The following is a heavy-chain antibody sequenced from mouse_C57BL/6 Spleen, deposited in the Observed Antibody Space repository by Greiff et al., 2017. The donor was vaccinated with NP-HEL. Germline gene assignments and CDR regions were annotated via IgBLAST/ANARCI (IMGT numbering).Heavy chain of an antibody. CDR3: TRSYYYGSSYNWFAY. V-gene: IGHV1-15*01. Sequence: QVQLQQSGAELVRPGASVTLSCKASGYTFTDYEMHWVKQTPVHGLEWIGAIDPETGGTAYNQKFKGKAILTADKSSSTAYMELRSLTSEDSAVYYCTRSYYYGSSYNWFAYWGQGTLVTVSA. CDR1: GYTFTDYE. J-gene: IGHJ3*01. CDR2: IDPETGGT. D-gene: IGHD1-1*01.